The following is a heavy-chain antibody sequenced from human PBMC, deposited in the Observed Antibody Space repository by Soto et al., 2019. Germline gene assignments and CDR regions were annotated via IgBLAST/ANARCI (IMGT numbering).Heavy chain of an antibody. CDR3: ARGYGYGSSWGLDP. Sequence: SETLSLTCAVYGGSFSGYYWSWIRQPPGKGLEWIGEINHSGSTNYNPSLKSRVTISVDTSKNQFSLKLSSVTAADTAVYYCARGYGYGSSWGLDPWGQGTRVTGS. CDR2: INHSGST. J-gene: IGHJ5*02. CDR1: GGSFSGYY. D-gene: IGHD5-18*01. V-gene: IGHV4-34*01.